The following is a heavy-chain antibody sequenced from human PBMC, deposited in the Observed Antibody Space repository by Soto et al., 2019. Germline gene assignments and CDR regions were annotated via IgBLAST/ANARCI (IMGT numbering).Heavy chain of an antibody. Sequence: GGSLRLSCVASGFIFTRSTMNWVRQAPGKGLEWVSSITSASDYIFYADSVKGRFTISRDNAKNSLYLQMNSLRAEDTAVYYCARVGTGSSTPLDIWGQGTMVTVS. J-gene: IGHJ3*02. CDR1: GFIFTRST. D-gene: IGHD3-9*01. V-gene: IGHV3-21*01. CDR2: ITSASDYI. CDR3: ARVGTGSSTPLDI.